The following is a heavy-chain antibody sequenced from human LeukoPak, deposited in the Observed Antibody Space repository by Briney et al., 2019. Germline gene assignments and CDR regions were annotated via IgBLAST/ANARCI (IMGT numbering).Heavy chain of an antibody. CDR1: GFTFSSYW. CDR2: INTDGSST. J-gene: IGHJ3*02. V-gene: IGHV3-74*01. Sequence: GGSLRLSCAASGFTFSSYWMHWVRQAPGKGLVWVSRINTDGSSTSYADSVKGRFTISRDNAKNTLYLQMNSLRAEDTAVYYCARGGSSGWFDGAFDIWGQGTMVTVSS. D-gene: IGHD6-19*01. CDR3: ARGGSSGWFDGAFDI.